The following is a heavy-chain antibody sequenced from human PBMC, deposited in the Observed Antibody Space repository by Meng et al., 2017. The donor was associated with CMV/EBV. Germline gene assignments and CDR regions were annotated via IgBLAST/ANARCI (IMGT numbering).Heavy chain of an antibody. D-gene: IGHD5-24*01. V-gene: IGHV1-2*02. CDR1: GYTFTGYY. CDR2: INPNSGGT. J-gene: IGHJ3*02. CDR3: ARKSRWLTRGDAFDI. Sequence: ASVKVSCKASGYTFTGYYMHWVRQAPGQGLEWMGWINPNSGGTNYAQKFQGRVTVTRDTSISTAYMELSRLRSDDTAVYYCARKSRWLTRGDAFDIWGQGTMVTVSS.